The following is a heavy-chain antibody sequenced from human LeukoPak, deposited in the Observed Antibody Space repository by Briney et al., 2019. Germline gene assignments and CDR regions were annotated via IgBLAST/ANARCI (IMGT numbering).Heavy chain of an antibody. CDR1: GGSISSSSYY. CDR3: ARHYPPYGSGGDDNWFDP. D-gene: IGHD3-10*01. J-gene: IGHJ5*02. CDR2: IYYSGST. Sequence: SETLSLTCTVSGGSISSSSYYWGWIRQPPGKGLEWIGSIYYSGSTYYNPSLKSRVTISVDTSKNQFSLKLSSVTAADTAVYYCARHYPPYGSGGDDNWFDPWGQGTLVTVSS. V-gene: IGHV4-39*01.